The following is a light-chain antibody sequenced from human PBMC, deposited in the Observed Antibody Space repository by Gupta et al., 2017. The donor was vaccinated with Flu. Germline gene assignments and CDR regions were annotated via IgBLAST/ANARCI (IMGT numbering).Light chain of an antibody. CDR2: DAS. J-gene: IGKJ2*01. Sequence: DIQMTQSPSYLSASVGDRVTITCQASQDISNYLNWYQQKPGKAPKLLIYDASNLETGVPSRFSGSGSGTDFTFTISSLQPEDIATYYCKQYDNVRYTFGQGTKLEIK. CDR3: KQYDNVRYT. V-gene: IGKV1-33*01. CDR1: QDISNY.